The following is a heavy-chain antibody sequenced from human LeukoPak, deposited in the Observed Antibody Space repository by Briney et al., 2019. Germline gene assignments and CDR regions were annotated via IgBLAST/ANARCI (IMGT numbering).Heavy chain of an antibody. Sequence: SETLSLTCTVSGGSISSGGYYWSWIRQHPGKGLEWIGYIYYSGSTYYNPSLKSRVTISVDTSKNQFSLKLSSVTAADTAVYYCARGGLDSSSWYSNWFDPWGQGTLVTVSS. J-gene: IGHJ5*02. CDR3: ARGGLDSSSWYSNWFDP. CDR1: GGSISSGGYY. CDR2: IYYSGST. D-gene: IGHD6-13*01. V-gene: IGHV4-31*03.